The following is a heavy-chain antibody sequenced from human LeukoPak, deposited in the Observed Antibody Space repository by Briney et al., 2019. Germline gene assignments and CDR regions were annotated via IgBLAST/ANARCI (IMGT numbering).Heavy chain of an antibody. CDR1: GGSITNYF. D-gene: IGHD3-9*01. CDR2: IYYNGST. V-gene: IGHV4-59*12. Sequence: SETLSLTCTVSGGSITNYFWSWIRQPPGKGLEWIGFIYYNGSTNYNPSLESRVTISVDTSKNQFSLKLSSVTAADTAVYYCARVRYFDWLSAYYFDYWGQGTLVTVSS. CDR3: ARVRYFDWLSAYYFDY. J-gene: IGHJ4*02.